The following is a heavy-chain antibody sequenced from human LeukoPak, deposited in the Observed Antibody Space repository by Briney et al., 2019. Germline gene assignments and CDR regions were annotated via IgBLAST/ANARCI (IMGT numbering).Heavy chain of an antibody. CDR1: GGSISSGGYS. J-gene: IGHJ3*02. Sequence: SETLSLTCAVSGGSISSGGYSWSWIRQPPGKGLEWIGYIYYSGSTYYNPSLKSRVTISVDTSKNQFSLKLSSVTAADTAVYYCARGQWLVLGLDAFDIWGQGTMVTVSS. CDR2: IYYSGST. V-gene: IGHV4-31*11. D-gene: IGHD6-19*01. CDR3: ARGQWLVLGLDAFDI.